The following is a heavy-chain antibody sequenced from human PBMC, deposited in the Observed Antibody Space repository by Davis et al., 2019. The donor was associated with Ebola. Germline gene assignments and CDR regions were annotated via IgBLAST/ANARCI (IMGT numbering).Heavy chain of an antibody. D-gene: IGHD1-1*01. Sequence: PGGSLRLSCTVSGGSISSYYWSWIRQPPGKGLEWIGYIYYSGSTNYNPSLKSRVTISVDTSKNQFSLKLSSVTAADTAVYYCARGGERRTSNWGQGTLVTVSS. J-gene: IGHJ4*02. V-gene: IGHV4-59*01. CDR1: GGSISSYY. CDR2: IYYSGST. CDR3: ARGGERRTSN.